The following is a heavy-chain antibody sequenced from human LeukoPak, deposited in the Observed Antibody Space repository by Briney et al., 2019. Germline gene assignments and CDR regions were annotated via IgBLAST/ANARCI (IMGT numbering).Heavy chain of an antibody. Sequence: GGSLRLSRAGSVFSFSSNTMSWVRQAPGRGLEGVSAISNNGGRTDYADSVKDRFTISRDNSKSTLYLHMDSLRAEDTAVYYCARGEATSALSEYWGEGSLVTVYS. CDR3: ARGEATSALSEY. J-gene: IGHJ4*02. D-gene: IGHD2/OR15-2a*01. CDR2: ISNNGGRT. CDR1: VFSFSSNT. V-gene: IGHV3-23*01.